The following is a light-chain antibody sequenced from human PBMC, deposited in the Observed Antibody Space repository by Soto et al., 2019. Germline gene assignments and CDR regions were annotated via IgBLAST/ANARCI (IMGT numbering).Light chain of an antibody. CDR3: GTWDSGPSTYV. CDR1: SSSIGRHY. CDR2: DNN. J-gene: IGLJ1*01. V-gene: IGLV1-51*01. Sequence: QSVLTQPPSVSAAPGQKVTISCSGSSSSIGRHYVSWYQQLPGTAPKLLIYDNNKRPSGIPDRFSGSKSGTSATLGITGLQTGDEADYYCGTWDSGPSTYVFGTGTKLTVL.